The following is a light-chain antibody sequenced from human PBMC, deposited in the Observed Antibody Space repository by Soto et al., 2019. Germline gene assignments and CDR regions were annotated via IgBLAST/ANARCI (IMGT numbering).Light chain of an antibody. CDR1: QGISSY. V-gene: IGKV1-8*01. J-gene: IGKJ1*01. CDR2: AAS. CDR3: QQYYSYPRT. Sequence: AIRRTQSPSSLSASTGDRVTITCRASQGISSYLAWYQQKPGKAPKLLIYAASTLQSGVPSRFSGSGSGTDFTLTISCLQSEDFATYYCQQYYSYPRTFDQGTKVDIK.